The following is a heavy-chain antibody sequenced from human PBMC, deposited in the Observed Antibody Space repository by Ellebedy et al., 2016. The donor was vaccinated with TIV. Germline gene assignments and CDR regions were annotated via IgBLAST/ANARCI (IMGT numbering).Heavy chain of an antibody. CDR1: GGSISSYY. D-gene: IGHD4-17*01. CDR3: ARIYGDYDYYYYYGMDV. CDR2: IYTSGST. V-gene: IGHV4-4*07. J-gene: IGHJ6*02. Sequence: SETLSLXXTVSGGSISSYYWSWIRQPAGKGLEWIGRIYTSGSTNYNPSLKSRVTISVDTSKNQFSLKLSSVTAADTAVYYCARIYGDYDYYYYYGMDVWGQGTTVTVSS.